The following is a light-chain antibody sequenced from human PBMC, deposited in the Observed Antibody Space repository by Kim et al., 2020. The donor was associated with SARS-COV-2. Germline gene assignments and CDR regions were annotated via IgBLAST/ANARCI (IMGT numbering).Light chain of an antibody. CDR2: RNN. J-gene: IGLJ3*02. CDR1: SNNVGNEG. CDR3: SAWDSSLSAWV. V-gene: IGLV10-54*01. Sequence: QAGLTQPPSVSKGLRQTATLTCTGNSNNVGNEGAVWLQHHQGHPPKLLSYRNNNRPSGISERLSASRSGNTASLTISGLQPEDEADYYCSAWDSSLSAWVFGGGTQLTVL.